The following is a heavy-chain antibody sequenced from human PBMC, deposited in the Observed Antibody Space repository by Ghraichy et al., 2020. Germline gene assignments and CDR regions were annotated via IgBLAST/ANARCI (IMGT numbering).Heavy chain of an antibody. CDR2: ITGSGGST. D-gene: IGHD3-3*01. CDR3: AKVNRIAIFGVVIHLDH. V-gene: IGHV3-23*01. Sequence: GALRLSCAASGFTFGSYAMTWVRQAPGKGLEWVSGITGSGGSTYYADSVKGRFTISRDNPKNTVFLQMNSLRVEDTAVYFCAKVNRIAIFGVVIHLDHWGQGSLVTVSS. CDR1: GFTFGSYA. J-gene: IGHJ4*02.